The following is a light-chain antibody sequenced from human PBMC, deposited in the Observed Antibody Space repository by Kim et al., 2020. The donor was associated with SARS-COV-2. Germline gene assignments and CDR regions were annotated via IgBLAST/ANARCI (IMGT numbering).Light chain of an antibody. J-gene: IGLJ1*01. CDR3: QTWGTGLGV. V-gene: IGLV4-69*01. CDR1: SGHSSYA. CDR2: LNSDGSH. Sequence: QLVLTQSPSASASLGASVKLTCTLSSGHSSYAIAWHQQQPEKGPRYLMKLNSDGSHSKGDGIPDRFSGSSFGAERYLTISSLQSEDEADYYCQTWGTGLGVFGTGTKVT.